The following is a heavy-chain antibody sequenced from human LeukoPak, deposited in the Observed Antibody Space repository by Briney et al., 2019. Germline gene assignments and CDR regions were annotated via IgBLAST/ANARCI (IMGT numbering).Heavy chain of an antibody. D-gene: IGHD3-10*01. V-gene: IGHV3-30*02. J-gene: IGHJ4*02. Sequence: GGSLRLSCAASGFNFSAYGMHWVRQAPGKGLEWVTFIRYDGNITYYADSVKGRFTISRDNSKNTLDLQMNSLRVEDTAVYYCAKPTSLKDANYGLTVTNYWGQGILVTVSS. CDR2: IRYDGNIT. CDR3: AKPTSLKDANYGLTVTNY. CDR1: GFNFSAYG.